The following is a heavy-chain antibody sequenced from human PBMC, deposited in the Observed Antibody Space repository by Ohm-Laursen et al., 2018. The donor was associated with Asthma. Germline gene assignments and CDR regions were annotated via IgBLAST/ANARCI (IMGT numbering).Heavy chain of an antibody. CDR3: AKDRPESSGYYGIFDY. Sequence: SLRLSCSASGFTFSSYAMNWVRQAPGKGLEWVTTITGSGAMTYYADSVKGRFTISRDNSKNTLYLQMNSLRAEDTAVYYCAKDRPESSGYYGIFDYWGQGALVTVSS. CDR2: ITGSGAMT. D-gene: IGHD3-22*01. CDR1: GFTFSSYA. V-gene: IGHV3-23*01. J-gene: IGHJ4*02.